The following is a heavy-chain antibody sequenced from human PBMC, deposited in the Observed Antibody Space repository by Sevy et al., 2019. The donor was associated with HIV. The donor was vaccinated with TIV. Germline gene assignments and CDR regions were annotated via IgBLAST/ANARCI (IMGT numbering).Heavy chain of an antibody. V-gene: IGHV3-21*06. J-gene: IGHJ4*02. CDR3: ARNRDYYDSSGFSY. D-gene: IGHD3-22*01. Sequence: GGSLRLSSAASGFTFNYFNMSWVRQAPGKGLEWVSSISSGSSYIKYADSVQGRFTISRDNAKSSLYLQMNSLSAEDTAVYYCARNRDYYDSSGFSYWGQGTLVTVSS. CDR2: ISSGSSYI. CDR1: GFTFNYFN.